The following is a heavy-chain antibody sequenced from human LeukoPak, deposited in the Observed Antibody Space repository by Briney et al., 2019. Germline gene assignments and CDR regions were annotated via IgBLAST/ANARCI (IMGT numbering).Heavy chain of an antibody. V-gene: IGHV3-11*01. J-gene: IGHJ4*02. CDR1: GFTFSDYF. CDR3: AREGEKGDGYNHGFDY. D-gene: IGHD1-14*01. Sequence: PGGSLRLSCVASGFTFSDYFMSWIRQAPGKGLECVSYITSSGSTIYYADSVKGRFTISRDNAKNSLYLQMNSLRPEDTAVYYCAREGEKGDGYNHGFDYWGQGTLVTVSS. CDR2: ITSSGSTI.